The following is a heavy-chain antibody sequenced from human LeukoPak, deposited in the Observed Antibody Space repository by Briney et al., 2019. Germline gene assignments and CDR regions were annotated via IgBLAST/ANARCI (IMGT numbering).Heavy chain of an antibody. CDR1: VGSIRSYY. J-gene: IGHJ4*02. Sequence: SETLSLTCTVSVGSIRSYYWSWIRQPPGKGLEWIGYIFYCWSTTYNPSLKSRVPISIDTSKNQFSLRLNSVTAADTAVYYCASGDRGYSYCPLDHWGQGTLDTVSS. D-gene: IGHD5-18*01. CDR3: ASGDRGYSYCPLDH. CDR2: IFYCWST. V-gene: IGHV4-59*08.